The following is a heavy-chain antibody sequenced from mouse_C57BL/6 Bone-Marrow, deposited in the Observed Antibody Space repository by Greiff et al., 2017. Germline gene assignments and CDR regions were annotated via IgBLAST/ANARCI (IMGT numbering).Heavy chain of an antibody. CDR1: GYSITSGYY. J-gene: IGHJ4*01. V-gene: IGHV3-6*01. CDR3: AREGGPYYYAMDY. Sequence: EVKLMESGPGLVKPSQSLSLTCSVTGYSITSGYYWNWIRQFPGNKLEWMGYISYDGSNNYNPSLKNRISITRDTSKNQFFLKLNSVTTEDTATYYCAREGGPYYYAMDYWGQGTSVTVSS. CDR2: ISYDGSN.